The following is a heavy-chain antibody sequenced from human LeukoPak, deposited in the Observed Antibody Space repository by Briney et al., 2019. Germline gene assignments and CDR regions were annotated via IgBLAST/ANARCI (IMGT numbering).Heavy chain of an antibody. V-gene: IGHV3-66*01. CDR3: ARGTGNDAFDI. CDR1: GFTVSSNY. D-gene: IGHD1-14*01. J-gene: IGHJ3*02. Sequence: GGSLRLSCAASGFTVSSNYMSWVRQAPGKGLEWVSVIYSGGSTYYADSVKGRFTISRDNSKNTLYLQMNSLRAEDTALYHCARGTGNDAFDIWGQGTMVTVSS. CDR2: IYSGGST.